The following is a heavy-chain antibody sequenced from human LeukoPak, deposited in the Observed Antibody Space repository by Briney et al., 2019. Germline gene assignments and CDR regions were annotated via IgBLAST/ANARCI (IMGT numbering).Heavy chain of an antibody. Sequence: GGSLRFSCAASGSTFSSYAMSWVRQAPGKGLEWVSYISSSGSTMYYTDSVKGRFTISRDNAKDSLYLQMNSLRAEDTAVYYCARDLGSGYEEHFDYWGQGTLVTVSS. D-gene: IGHD5-12*01. V-gene: IGHV3-48*04. J-gene: IGHJ4*02. CDR2: ISSSGSTM. CDR3: ARDLGSGYEEHFDY. CDR1: GSTFSSYA.